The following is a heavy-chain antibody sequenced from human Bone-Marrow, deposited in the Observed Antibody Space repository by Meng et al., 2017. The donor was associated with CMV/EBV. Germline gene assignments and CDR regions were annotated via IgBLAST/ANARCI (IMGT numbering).Heavy chain of an antibody. V-gene: IGHV3-48*03. D-gene: IGHD6-6*01. CDR1: GFTFSSYA. CDR2: ISSSGSTI. CDR3: ARGSVGQLGFDHSAFDI. J-gene: IGHJ3*02. Sequence: GESLKISCAASGFTFSSYAMHWVRQAPGKGLEWVSYISSSGSTIYYADSVKGRFTISRDNAKNSLYLQMNSLRAEDTAVYYCARGSVGQLGFDHSAFDIWGQGTMVTV.